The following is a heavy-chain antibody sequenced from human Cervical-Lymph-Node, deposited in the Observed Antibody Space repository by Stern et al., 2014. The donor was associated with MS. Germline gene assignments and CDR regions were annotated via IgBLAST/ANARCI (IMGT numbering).Heavy chain of an antibody. Sequence: VQLLQSGAEVKEPGASVKVSCTASGYTFTDYNIPWVRQATGPGLAWMGRISPDGGRTAYAPKFRGRVTMTRDKSTATVYMELNSLRSDDTAVYFCARVAPTVGAAYWGQGTLVAVSS. D-gene: IGHD1-26*01. CDR3: ARVAPTVGAAY. CDR1: GYTFTDYN. CDR2: ISPDGGRT. V-gene: IGHV1-46*01. J-gene: IGHJ4*02.